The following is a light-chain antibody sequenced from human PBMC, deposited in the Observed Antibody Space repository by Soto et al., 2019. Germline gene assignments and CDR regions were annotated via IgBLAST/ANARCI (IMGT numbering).Light chain of an antibody. J-gene: IGKJ1*01. CDR3: QQYNNWPSWT. V-gene: IGKV3-15*01. Sequence: EIVMTQSPATLSVPPGERATLSCRASQSVSSNLAWYQQKPGQAPWLLIYGASTRATGIPARFSGSGSGTEFTLTISSLQSEDFAVYYCQQYNNWPSWTFGQGTKVDIK. CDR1: QSVSSN. CDR2: GAS.